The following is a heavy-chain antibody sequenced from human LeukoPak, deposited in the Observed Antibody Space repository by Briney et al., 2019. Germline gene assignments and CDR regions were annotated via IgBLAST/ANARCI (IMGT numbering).Heavy chain of an antibody. D-gene: IGHD4-17*01. Sequence: PGGSLRLSCAASGFTFSSYGMHWVRQAPGKGLEWVAFIRYDGSNKYYADSVKGRFTISRDNSKNTLYLQMNSLRAEDTAVYYCAKGDYGDFAYWGQGTLVTVSS. J-gene: IGHJ4*02. CDR1: GFTFSSYG. V-gene: IGHV3-30*02. CDR3: AKGDYGDFAY. CDR2: IRYDGSNK.